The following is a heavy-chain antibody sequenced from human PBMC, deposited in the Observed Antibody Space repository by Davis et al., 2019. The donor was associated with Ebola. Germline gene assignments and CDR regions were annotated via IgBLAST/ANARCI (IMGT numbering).Heavy chain of an antibody. CDR1: GFTFHSFV. D-gene: IGHD3-3*01. J-gene: IGHJ6*02. CDR2: FGAGGVYT. Sequence: PGGPLRLSCEAPGFTFHSFVMDWVPQAPGKGLEWVSSFGAGGVYTYNADSVTGRFTISRDNAKNTLYLQRTSLRAEDAAVYCCAKGLEWNLAYTYWYGMDVWGQGTTVTVSS. V-gene: IGHV3-23*01. CDR3: AKGLEWNLAYTYWYGMDV.